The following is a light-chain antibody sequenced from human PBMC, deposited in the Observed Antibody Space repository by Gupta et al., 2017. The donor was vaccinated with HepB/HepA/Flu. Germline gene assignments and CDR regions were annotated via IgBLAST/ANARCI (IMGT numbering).Light chain of an antibody. CDR2: EVS. J-gene: IGLJ3*02. Sequence: QSALTQPASVSGSPGQSVTISCTGTSSDVGGYNYVSWYQHHPGKAPKLMIYEVSKRPSGVPDRFSGSKSGNTASLTISGLQAEDEADYYCCSYAGSYSLVFGGGTKLTVL. CDR1: SSDVGGYNY. V-gene: IGLV2-11*01. CDR3: CSYAGSYSLV.